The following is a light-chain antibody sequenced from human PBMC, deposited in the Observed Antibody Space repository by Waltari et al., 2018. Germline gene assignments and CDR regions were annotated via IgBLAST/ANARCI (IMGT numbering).Light chain of an antibody. J-gene: IGKJ1*01. CDR3: MQHKALPWT. CDR1: QSLLHTDGYTY. CDR2: GGS. V-gene: IGKV2-40*01. Sequence: DLVMTQTPLSLPVTPGEPASISCRSSQSLLHTDGYTYLDWYLQKPGQSPQLLIYGGSNRASGVPDRFSGSGSGTDFTLKISKVEAEDVGVYYCMQHKALPWTFGQGTKVEIK.